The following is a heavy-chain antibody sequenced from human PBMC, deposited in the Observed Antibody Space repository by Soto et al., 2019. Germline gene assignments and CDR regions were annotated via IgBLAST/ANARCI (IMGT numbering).Heavy chain of an antibody. CDR2: ISGSGSNT. CDR1: GFTSSSYA. J-gene: IGHJ6*02. D-gene: IGHD3-9*01. CDR3: AKALRYFDWLVRPWIAMDV. V-gene: IGHV3-23*01. Sequence: EVQLLESGGGLVQPGGSLRLSCAASGFTSSSYAMSWVRQAPGKGLEWVSAISGSGSNTYYADSVKGRFTISRDNSKNTLFLQMNSLRAEETAVYYCAKALRYFDWLVRPWIAMDVWGQGTTVTVSS.